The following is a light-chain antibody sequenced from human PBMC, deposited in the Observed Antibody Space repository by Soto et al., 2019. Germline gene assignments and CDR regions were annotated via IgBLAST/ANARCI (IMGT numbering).Light chain of an antibody. V-gene: IGKV1-39*01. CDR3: QQASSVPPT. CDR1: KSMSLF. J-gene: IGKJ5*01. CDR2: DXS. Sequence: IDMTQSPSSLSASVGDRITLAXRASKSMSLFFNWYQQQPGXAPKXXXYDXSNLPRGVPSRLSGSGSGTEFTLTISSLQPEDFATYYCQQASSVPPTFGQGTRLEIK.